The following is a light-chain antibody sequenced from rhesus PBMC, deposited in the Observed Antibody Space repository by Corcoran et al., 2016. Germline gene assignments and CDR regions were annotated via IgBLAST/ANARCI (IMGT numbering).Light chain of an antibody. CDR2: TAL. CDR1: QGIRNH. V-gene: IGKV1-43*02. CDR3: RQYNSGPPA. J-gene: IGKJ1*01. Sequence: DIQMTQSPSSLSASVGDRVTISCRASQGIRNHLNWYQQKPGKAPKCLIYTALTLESGVPSRFSGSGSGTDFTLTISSMQPEGFATYYCRQYNSGPPAFGQGAKVEMK.